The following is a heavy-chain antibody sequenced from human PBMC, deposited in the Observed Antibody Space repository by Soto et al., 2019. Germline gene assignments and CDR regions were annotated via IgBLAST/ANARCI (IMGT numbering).Heavy chain of an antibody. J-gene: IGHJ4*02. CDR3: ARWLVGASGAPDY. V-gene: IGHV3-23*01. CDR2: ISGRGDST. CDR1: GFTFSMYA. D-gene: IGHD1-26*01. Sequence: PGGSLRLSCAVSGFTFSMYAMSWVRQAPGKGLEWVSAISGRGDSTFYADSVQGRFTISRDNSKKTLFLQMNSLRAEDTAIYYCARWLVGASGAPDYWGQG.